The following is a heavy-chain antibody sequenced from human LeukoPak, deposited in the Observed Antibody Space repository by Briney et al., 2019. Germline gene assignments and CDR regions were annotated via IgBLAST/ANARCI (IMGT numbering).Heavy chain of an antibody. CDR3: ARAGIAAAGTPYPDY. CDR1: GFTFSSYS. D-gene: IGHD6-13*01. CDR2: ISSSSSYI. J-gene: IGHJ4*02. Sequence: GGSLRLSCAASGFTFSSYSMNWVRQAPGKGLEWVSSISSSSSYIYYADSVKGRFTISRDNAKNSLYLQMNSLRAEDTAVYYCARAGIAAAGTPYPDYWGQGTLVTVSS. V-gene: IGHV3-21*01.